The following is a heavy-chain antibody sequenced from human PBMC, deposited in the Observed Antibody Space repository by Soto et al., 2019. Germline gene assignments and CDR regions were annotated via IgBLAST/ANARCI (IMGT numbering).Heavy chain of an antibody. V-gene: IGHV4-59*12. Sequence: QVQVQESGPGLVKPSETLSLTCTVSGGSMSSYFWSWIRQPPGRGLEWIGYISDSGSTNYKTSLKSRVTISVDTSKNQFSLKVTSVTAADTAVYYCARGGSSSWYGFYFFDNWGPGTLVTVYS. J-gene: IGHJ4*02. CDR1: GGSMSSYF. D-gene: IGHD6-13*01. CDR2: ISDSGST. CDR3: ARGGSSSWYGFYFFDN.